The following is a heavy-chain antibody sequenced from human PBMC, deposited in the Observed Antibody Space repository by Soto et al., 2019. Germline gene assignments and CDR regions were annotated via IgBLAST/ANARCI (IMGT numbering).Heavy chain of an antibody. Sequence: SVKVSCKASGGTFSSYTISWVRQAPGQGLEWMGRIIPILGIANYAQKFQGRVTITADKSTSTAYMELSSLRSEDTAVYYCARDFGEWSGYYTTSVNWFDPWGQGTLVTVSS. J-gene: IGHJ5*02. V-gene: IGHV1-69*04. D-gene: IGHD3-3*01. CDR2: IIPILGIA. CDR3: ARDFGEWSGYYTTSVNWFDP. CDR1: GGTFSSYT.